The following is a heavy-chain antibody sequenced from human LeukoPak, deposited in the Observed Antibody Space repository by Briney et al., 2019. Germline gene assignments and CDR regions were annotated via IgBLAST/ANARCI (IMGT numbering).Heavy chain of an antibody. CDR3: AKDESTGGFAPGYFYGMGV. Sequence: GGSLRLSCVVSGFRFDDYGMHWVRQAPGKGLEWVSGISWSGTTTGYADSVKGRFTISRDSAKNSLYLQMDSRRVEDTALYYCAKDESTGGFAPGYFYGMGVWGQGTTVTVSS. V-gene: IGHV3-9*01. CDR1: GFRFDDYG. D-gene: IGHD3-16*01. CDR2: ISWSGTTT. J-gene: IGHJ6*02.